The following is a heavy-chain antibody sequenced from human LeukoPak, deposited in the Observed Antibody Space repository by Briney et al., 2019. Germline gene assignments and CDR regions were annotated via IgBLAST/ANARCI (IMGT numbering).Heavy chain of an antibody. CDR2: IFYTGST. Sequence: PSETLSLTCTVSGASISSFYWSWIRQPPGRGLEWIGYIFYTGSTNYNPSLKGRVTLSMDTSKNQFSLNLTSVTAADTAVYYCARNRGTSDLDYWGQGTLVTVSS. J-gene: IGHJ4*02. D-gene: IGHD2-8*01. CDR3: ARNRGTSDLDY. CDR1: GASISSFY. V-gene: IGHV4-59*01.